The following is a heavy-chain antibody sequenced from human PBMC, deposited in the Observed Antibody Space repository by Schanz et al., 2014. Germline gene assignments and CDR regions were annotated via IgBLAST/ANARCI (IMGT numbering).Heavy chain of an antibody. CDR2: IKQDESER. CDR1: GFNFSSYA. CDR3: ARDKGGYYPFDY. Sequence: VQLVESGGGVVQPGRSLRLSCADSGFNFSSYAMHWVRQAPGKGLEWVANIKQDESERSYVDSVKGRFTISRDNAKNSLYLQMNSLRAEDTAVYYCARDKGGYYPFDYWGQGTLVTVSS. V-gene: IGHV3-7*01. D-gene: IGHD3-3*01. J-gene: IGHJ4*02.